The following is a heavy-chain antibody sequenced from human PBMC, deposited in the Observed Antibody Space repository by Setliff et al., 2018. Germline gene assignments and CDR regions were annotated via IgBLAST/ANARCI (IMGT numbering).Heavy chain of an antibody. CDR3: AKDLRSSPRVIDAFDI. CDR2: ISAYNGNT. V-gene: IGHV1-18*01. D-gene: IGHD2-2*01. CDR1: GYTFTSYG. Sequence: ASVKVSCKASGYTFTSYGISWVRQAPGQGLEWMGWISAYNGNTNYAQKFLGRVTMTRNTSISTAYMELSSLRSEDTAVYYCAKDLRSSPRVIDAFDIWGQGTMVTVSS. J-gene: IGHJ3*02.